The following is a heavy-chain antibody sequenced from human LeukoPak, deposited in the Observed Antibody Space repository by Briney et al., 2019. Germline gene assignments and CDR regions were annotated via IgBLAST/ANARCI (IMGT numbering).Heavy chain of an antibody. CDR2: IYTSGST. Sequence: SETLSLTCTVSGGSISSGSYYWSWIRQPAGKGLEWIGRIYTSGSTNYNPSLKSRVTISVDTSKNQFSLKLSSVTAADTAVYYCARLSRYCSSTSCPGIWFDPWGQGTLVTVSS. D-gene: IGHD2-2*01. CDR1: GGSISSGSYY. J-gene: IGHJ5*02. V-gene: IGHV4-61*02. CDR3: ARLSRYCSSTSCPGIWFDP.